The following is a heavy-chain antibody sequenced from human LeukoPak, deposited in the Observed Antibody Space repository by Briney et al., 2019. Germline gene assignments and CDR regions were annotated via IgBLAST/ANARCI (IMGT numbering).Heavy chain of an antibody. Sequence: ASVKDSCKASGYTFTGYYIHWARQAPGQGLEWMGWLKPNSGGTNFAQRFQDRVTMTRDTSISTAYMELSRLTSDDTAVYYCARVLIYSGNLDYWGQGTLVTVSS. CDR3: ARVLIYSGNLDY. CDR1: GYTFTGYY. CDR2: LKPNSGGT. V-gene: IGHV1-2*02. D-gene: IGHD1-26*01. J-gene: IGHJ4*02.